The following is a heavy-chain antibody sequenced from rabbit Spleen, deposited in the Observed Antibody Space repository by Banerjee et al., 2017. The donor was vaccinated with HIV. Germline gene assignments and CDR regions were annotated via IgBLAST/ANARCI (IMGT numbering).Heavy chain of an antibody. D-gene: IGHD1-1*01. CDR3: ARSINWSNRGLNL. Sequence: QEQLEESGGGLVKTEGSLTLTCKASGFSFSDRDVMCWVRQAPVKGLEWIGIIYGAKGSTDYACWVNGRFTISSDNAQSTVDLKMTSLTAADTASYFCARSINWSNRGLNLWGQGSLVTVS. CDR2: IYGAKGST. CDR1: GFSFSDRDV. V-gene: IGHV1S47*01. J-gene: IGHJ4*01.